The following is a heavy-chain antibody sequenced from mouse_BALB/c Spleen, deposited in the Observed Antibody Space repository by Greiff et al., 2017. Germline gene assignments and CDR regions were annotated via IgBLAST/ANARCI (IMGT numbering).Heavy chain of an antibody. D-gene: IGHD1-1*01. CDR2: ISNLAYSI. V-gene: IGHV5-15*02. CDR1: GFTFSDYG. J-gene: IGHJ4*01. Sequence: EVQLQESGGGLVQPGGSRKLSCAASGFTFSDYGMAWVRQAPGKGPEWVAFISNLAYSIYYADTVTGRFTISRENAKNTLYLEMSSLRSEDTAMYYCAREHDYGSKVPLYYAMDYWGQGTSVTVSS. CDR3: AREHDYGSKVPLYYAMDY.